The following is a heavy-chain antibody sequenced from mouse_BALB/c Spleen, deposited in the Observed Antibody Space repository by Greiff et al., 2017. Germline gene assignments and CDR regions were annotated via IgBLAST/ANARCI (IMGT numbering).Heavy chain of an antibody. CDR1: GFTFSSFG. V-gene: IGHV5-17*02. J-gene: IGHJ4*01. CDR3: ARDTDGYYYSMDD. D-gene: IGHD2-3*01. Sequence: DVKLVESGGGLVQPGGSRKLSCAASGFTFSSFGMHWVRQAPEKGLEWVAYISSGSSTIYYADTVTGRFTISRDNPKNTLFLQMTSLRSEDTAMYYCARDTDGYYYSMDDWGQGTSVTVSS. CDR2: ISSGSSTI.